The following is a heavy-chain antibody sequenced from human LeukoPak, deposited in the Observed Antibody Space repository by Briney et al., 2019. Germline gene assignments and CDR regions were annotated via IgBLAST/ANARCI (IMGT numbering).Heavy chain of an antibody. CDR1: GGTFSSYA. V-gene: IGHV1-69*13. D-gene: IGHD7-27*01. CDR3: ASHTGDSFRRYYYYGMDV. CDR2: IIPIFGTA. Sequence: ASVKVSCKASGGTFSSYAISWVGQAPGQGLEWMGGIIPIFGTANYAQKFQGRVTITADESTSTAYMELSSLRSEDTAVYYCASHTGDSFRRYYYYGMDVWGKGTTVTVSS. J-gene: IGHJ6*04.